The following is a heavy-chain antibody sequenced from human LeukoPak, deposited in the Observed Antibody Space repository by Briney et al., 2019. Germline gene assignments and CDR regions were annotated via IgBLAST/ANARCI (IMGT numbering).Heavy chain of an antibody. J-gene: IGHJ4*02. V-gene: IGHV3-23*01. CDR2: ISESGSGT. Sequence: GGSLRLSCEASGFTFNTCAMSWVRQAPGKGLEWVSAISESGSGTYYADSVKGRFTISRDNSKNTPYLQMNSLRVDDTALYYCAKGVFGVNRAFDYWGKGTLVTVSS. CDR3: AKGVFGVNRAFDY. CDR1: GFTFNTCA. D-gene: IGHD3-3*01.